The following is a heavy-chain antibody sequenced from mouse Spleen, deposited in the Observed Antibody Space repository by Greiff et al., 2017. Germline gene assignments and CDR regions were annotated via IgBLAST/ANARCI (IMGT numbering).Heavy chain of an antibody. Sequence: EVQRVESGGGLVQPGGSLKLSCATSGFTFSDYYMYWVRQTPEKRLEWVAYISNGGGSTYYPDTVKGRFTISRDNAKNTLYLQMSRLKSEDTAMYYCARLDWYFDVWGAGTTVTVSS. CDR1: GFTFSDYY. J-gene: IGHJ1*01. V-gene: IGHV5-12*02. CDR3: ARLDWYFDV. CDR2: ISNGGGST.